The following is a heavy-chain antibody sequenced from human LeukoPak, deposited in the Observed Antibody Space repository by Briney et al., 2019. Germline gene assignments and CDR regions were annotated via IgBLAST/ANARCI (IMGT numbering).Heavy chain of an antibody. Sequence: PSETLSLTCTVSGGSISSYYWSWIRQPPGKGLEWIGYIYYSGSTNYNPSLKSRVTMSVDTSKNQFSLKLSSVTVADTAVYYCARDRGYSYAFDYWGQGTLVTVSS. CDR1: GGSISSYY. CDR2: IYYSGST. D-gene: IGHD5-18*01. V-gene: IGHV4-59*12. J-gene: IGHJ4*02. CDR3: ARDRGYSYAFDY.